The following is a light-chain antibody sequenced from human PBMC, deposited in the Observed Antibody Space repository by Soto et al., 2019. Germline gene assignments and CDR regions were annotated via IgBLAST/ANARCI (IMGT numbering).Light chain of an antibody. CDR3: QTWGSGIVV. J-gene: IGLJ2*01. Sequence: QLVLTQSPSASASLGASVKLTCTLSSGHSNYAIEWHQQQSEKGPRYLMKLNSDGSHSKGDGIPDRVSGSSSGAERYLTISSPESEDEADCYCQTWGSGIVVFGGGTKVTVL. V-gene: IGLV4-69*01. CDR1: SGHSNYA. CDR2: LNSDGSH.